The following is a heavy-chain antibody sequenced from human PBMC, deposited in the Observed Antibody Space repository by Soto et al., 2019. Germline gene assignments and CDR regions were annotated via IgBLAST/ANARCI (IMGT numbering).Heavy chain of an antibody. J-gene: IGHJ3*02. CDR3: ARSGPDYYDSSVFDAFDI. CDR2: IYYSGST. D-gene: IGHD3-22*01. CDR1: GGSISSGDYY. Sequence: QVQLQESGPGLVKPSQTLSLTCTVSGGSISSGDYYWSWIRQPPGKGLEWIGYIYYSGSTYYNPSLKRRVTISVDTSKNQFSLKLSSVTAADKAVYYCARSGPDYYDSSVFDAFDIWGQGTMVTVSS. V-gene: IGHV4-30-4*01.